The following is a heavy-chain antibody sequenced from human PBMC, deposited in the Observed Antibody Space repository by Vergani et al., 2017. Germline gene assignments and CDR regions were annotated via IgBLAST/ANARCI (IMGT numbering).Heavy chain of an antibody. D-gene: IGHD2-15*01. J-gene: IGHJ4*02. CDR2: IHTGGST. Sequence: QVQLQESGPGLLKPSQTLSLTCTVSGESIRSGSHYWSWIRQPAGKGPELIGHIHTGGSTDLNPSFKSRVSISVDTSKSQFPLKLNAVTVADTAVYYCARSRPYCTSGSCPAIWGQGTLVTVSS. CDR1: GESIRSGSHY. CDR3: ARSRPYCTSGSCPAI. V-gene: IGHV4-61*02.